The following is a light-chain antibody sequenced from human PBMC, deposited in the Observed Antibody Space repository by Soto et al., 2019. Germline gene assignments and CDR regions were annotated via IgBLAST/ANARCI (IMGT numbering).Light chain of an antibody. CDR1: SSDIGAYNY. V-gene: IGLV2-14*03. CDR2: DVN. J-gene: IGLJ2*01. CDR3: TSWTTSTTMI. Sequence: QSALTQPASVSGSPGQSITSSCTGTSSDIGAYNYVSWYQQHPGKAPKLMIYDVNIRPSGVSNRFSGSKSGNTASLTISGLQAEDEADYYCTSWTTSTTMIFGGGTQLTVL.